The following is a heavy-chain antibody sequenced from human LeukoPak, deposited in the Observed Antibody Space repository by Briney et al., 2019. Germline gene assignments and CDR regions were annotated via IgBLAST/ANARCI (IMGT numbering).Heavy chain of an antibody. CDR1: GFTFSTYG. Sequence: GSLRLSCEASGFTFSTYGMHWVRQAPGKGLEWVAVIWYDGSNKFYADSVKGRFSISRDNSKNTLYLQMNSLRAEDTAVYYCAKPNCGLNSYFDYWGQGTLVTVSS. V-gene: IGHV3-33*06. J-gene: IGHJ4*02. CDR3: AKPNCGLNSYFDY. D-gene: IGHD7-27*01. CDR2: IWYDGSNK.